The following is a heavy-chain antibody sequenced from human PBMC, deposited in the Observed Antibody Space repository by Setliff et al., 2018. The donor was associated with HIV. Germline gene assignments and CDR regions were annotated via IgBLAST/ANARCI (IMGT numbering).Heavy chain of an antibody. D-gene: IGHD3-22*01. CDR2: IYHSGTT. J-gene: IGHJ4*02. CDR3: ARHVSGGYYSLDY. CDR1: GYSISSGYY. V-gene: IGHV4-38-2*01. Sequence: SETLSLTCAVSGYSISSGYYWGWIRLPPGKGLEWVGSIYHSGTTYYNPSLKSRVTISVDTSKNQFSLKLSSVTAADTAVYYCARHVSGGYYSLDYWGQGTLVTVSS.